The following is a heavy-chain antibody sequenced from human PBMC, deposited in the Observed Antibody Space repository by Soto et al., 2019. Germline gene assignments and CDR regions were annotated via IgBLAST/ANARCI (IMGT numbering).Heavy chain of an antibody. Sequence: EVQLLDSGGGLVQPGGSLRLSCAASGFIFSNYAMSWVRQAPGKGLEWVSVISGGGGTTYYADSVKGRFTISRDNSKNTLYLQMDSLRAEHTAVYYFAKFWNHYDTTESLPAFVEAWGQGTLVTVSS. J-gene: IGHJ5*02. V-gene: IGHV3-23*01. D-gene: IGHD3-22*01. CDR3: AKFWNHYDTTESLPAFVEA. CDR2: ISGGGGTT. CDR1: GFIFSNYA.